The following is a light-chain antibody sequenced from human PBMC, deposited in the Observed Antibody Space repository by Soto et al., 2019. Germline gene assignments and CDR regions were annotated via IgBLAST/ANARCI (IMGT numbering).Light chain of an antibody. CDR3: QQYENLPYT. V-gene: IGKV1-33*01. CDR2: DIS. CDR1: QVISNY. Sequence: DIQMTQSASSLSASVGDRVPITCQASQVISNYLNWYQQKPGKAPKLLIYDISTLEIGVPSRFSGSGSGTDFTFTITGLQPEDIATYYCQQYENLPYTFGQGTKVDIK. J-gene: IGKJ2*01.